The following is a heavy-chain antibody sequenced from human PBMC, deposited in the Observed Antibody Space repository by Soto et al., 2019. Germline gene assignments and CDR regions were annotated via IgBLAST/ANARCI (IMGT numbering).Heavy chain of an antibody. CDR1: GFTFSSYA. CDR2: ISGSGGST. D-gene: IGHD3-22*01. Sequence: EVQLLESGGGLVQPGGSLRLSCAASGFTFSSYAMSWVRQAPGKGLEWVSGISGSGGSTYYADSVKGRFTISRDNSKNTLYLQMNSLRADDTAVYYCAKNYDSSGYYLLVDYWGQGTLVTVSS. V-gene: IGHV3-23*01. CDR3: AKNYDSSGYYLLVDY. J-gene: IGHJ4*02.